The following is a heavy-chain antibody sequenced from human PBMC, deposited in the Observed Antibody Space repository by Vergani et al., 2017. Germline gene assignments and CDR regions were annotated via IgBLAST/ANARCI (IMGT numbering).Heavy chain of an antibody. CDR2: INHSGST. CDR3: AEEMSDCSSTSCYKVFDY. V-gene: IGHV4-34*01. D-gene: IGHD2-2*02. Sequence: QVQLQQWGAGLLKPSETLSLTCAVYGGSFSGYYWSWIRQPPGKGLEWIGEINHSGSTNYNPSLKSRGTISVDTSKNQFSLKRTSVTAADTAVYYCAEEMSDCSSTSCYKVFDYWGQGTLVTVSS. CDR1: GGSFSGYY. J-gene: IGHJ4*02.